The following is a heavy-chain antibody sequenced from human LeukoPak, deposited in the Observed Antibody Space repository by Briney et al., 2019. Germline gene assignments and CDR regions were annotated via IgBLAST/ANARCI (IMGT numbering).Heavy chain of an antibody. D-gene: IGHD3-10*01. Sequence: SETLSLTCTVSGGSISSSSYYWGWIRQPPGKGLEWIGSIYYSGSTYYNPSLKSRVTISVDTSKNQFSLKLSSVTAADTAVYYCARDLDYGSGSYYPFDYWGQGTLVTVSS. CDR2: IYYSGST. V-gene: IGHV4-39*07. CDR3: ARDLDYGSGSYYPFDY. CDR1: GGSISSSSYY. J-gene: IGHJ4*02.